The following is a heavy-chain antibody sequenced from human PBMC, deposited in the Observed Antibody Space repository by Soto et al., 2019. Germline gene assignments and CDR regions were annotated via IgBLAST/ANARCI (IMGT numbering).Heavy chain of an antibody. CDR1: GDTFTTYD. V-gene: IGHV1-8*01. CDR2: INPNSGNI. CDR3: ARGRASGSYYLLDY. Sequence: ASVKVSCKASGDTFTTYDINWVRQATGHGLEWMGWINPNSGNIGYAQRFQGRVTMTRDTAIRTAYMEVSSLRSNDTAVYYCARGRASGSYYLLDYWGQGTLVTVSS. D-gene: IGHD3-10*01. J-gene: IGHJ4*02.